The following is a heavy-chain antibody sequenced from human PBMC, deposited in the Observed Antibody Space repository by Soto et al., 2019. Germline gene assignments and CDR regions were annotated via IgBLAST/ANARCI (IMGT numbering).Heavy chain of an antibody. CDR3: ASQRTSVVTQASFDV. CDR1: VDSISIRSYY. CDR2: VYYSGST. J-gene: IGHJ4*02. Sequence: AGTLTVTCTYPVDSISIRSYYWGWSRQPPGKGLEWIGSVYYSGSTYNNPSLRSRVSMSIDTSKDQFSLKLKSVTAADTALYFCASQRTSVVTQASFDVWGQGSQVTSPQ. D-gene: IGHD2-21*02. V-gene: IGHV4-39*01.